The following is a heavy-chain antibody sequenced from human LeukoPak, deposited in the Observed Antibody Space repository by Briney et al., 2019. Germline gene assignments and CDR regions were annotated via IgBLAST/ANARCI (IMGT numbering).Heavy chain of an antibody. Sequence: GGSLRLSCAASGFTFSAYPMSWVRQAPGKGLEWVSTISGSGGSTYSADSVKGRFTISRDNSKNTLYLQMNSLRAEDTAVFYCAKGGVTDKTYFDSGGQGTLVTVSS. J-gene: IGHJ4*02. CDR2: ISGSGGST. CDR3: AKGGVTDKTYFDS. CDR1: GFTFSAYP. D-gene: IGHD1-14*01. V-gene: IGHV3-23*01.